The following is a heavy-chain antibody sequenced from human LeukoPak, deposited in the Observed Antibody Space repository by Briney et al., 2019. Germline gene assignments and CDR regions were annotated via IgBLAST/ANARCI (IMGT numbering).Heavy chain of an antibody. J-gene: IGHJ3*02. CDR2: INHSGST. D-gene: IGHD5-24*01. V-gene: IGHV4-34*01. CDR1: GGSFSGYY. CDR3: ARLIESVEMAADAFDI. Sequence: SETLSLTCAVYGGSFSGYYWSWIRQPPGKGLEWIGEINHSGSTNYNPSLKSRVTISVDTSKNQFSLKLSSVTAADTAVYYCARLIESVEMAADAFDIWGQGTMVTVSS.